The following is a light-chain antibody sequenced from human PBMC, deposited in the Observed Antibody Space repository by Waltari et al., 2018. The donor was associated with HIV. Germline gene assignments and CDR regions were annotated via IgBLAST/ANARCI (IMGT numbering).Light chain of an antibody. CDR1: SSDVGRYNL. Sequence: QSALTQPASVSGSPGQSITISCTGTSSDVGRYNLVPWYQQHPGKAPKLMIYEGSKRPSGVSNRFSGSKSGNTASLTISGLQAEDEADYYCCSYAGSSNVVFGGGTKLTVL. V-gene: IGLV2-23*01. CDR3: CSYAGSSNVV. J-gene: IGLJ2*01. CDR2: EGS.